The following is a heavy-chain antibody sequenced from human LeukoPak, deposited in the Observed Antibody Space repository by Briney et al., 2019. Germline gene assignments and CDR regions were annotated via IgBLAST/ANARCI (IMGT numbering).Heavy chain of an antibody. V-gene: IGHV1-2*02. CDR1: GYTFTGYY. Sequence: ASVKVSCKASGYTFTGYYMHWVRQAPGQGLEWMGWINPNSGGTNYAQKFQGRVTMTRDTSISTAYMELSRLRSDDTAVYYCARVVYYYDSSGYYGYWGQGTLVTVSS. J-gene: IGHJ4*02. CDR3: ARVVYYYDSSGYYGY. CDR2: INPNSGGT. D-gene: IGHD3-22*01.